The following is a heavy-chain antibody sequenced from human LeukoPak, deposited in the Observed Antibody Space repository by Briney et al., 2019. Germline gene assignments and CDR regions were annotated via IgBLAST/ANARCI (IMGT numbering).Heavy chain of an antibody. D-gene: IGHD6-19*01. CDR2: ISAYNGNT. CDR1: GYTFTSYG. CDR3: ASPSGYSSGWYLDY. J-gene: IGHJ4*02. V-gene: IGHV1-18*01. Sequence: ASVKVSCKASGYTFTSYGISWVRQAPGQGLEWMGWISAYNGNTNYAQKLQGRVTMTTDTSTSTAYMELSRLRSDDTAVYYCASPSGYSSGWYLDYWGQGTLVTVSS.